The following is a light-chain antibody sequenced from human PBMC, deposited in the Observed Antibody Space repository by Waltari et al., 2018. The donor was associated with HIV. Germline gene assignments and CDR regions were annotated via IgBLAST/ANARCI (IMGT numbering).Light chain of an antibody. J-gene: IGLJ3*02. V-gene: IGLV1-47*01. Sequence: QSVLTQPPSASGTPGQRVTFSCSGGSPNIGRNNVYWYQHFPGTAPKLLIFSNDQRPSGVPDRFSGSKSGTSASLAIIGLRFEDEADYFCEAWDDSLSGPVFGGGTKLTVL. CDR2: SND. CDR1: SPNIGRNN. CDR3: EAWDDSLSGPV.